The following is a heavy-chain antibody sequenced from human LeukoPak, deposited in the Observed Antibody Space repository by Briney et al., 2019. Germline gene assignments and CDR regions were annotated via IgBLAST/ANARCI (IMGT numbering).Heavy chain of an antibody. CDR3: ARQKVRDGYNWLDY. CDR2: IDPSDSYI. Sequence: GESLKISCKGSGYSSTSYWISWVRQMPGKGLEWMGRIDPSDSYINYSPSFQGHVTISADQSISTAYLQWSSLKASDTAMYYCARQKVRDGYNWLDYWGQGTLVTVSS. J-gene: IGHJ4*02. V-gene: IGHV5-10-1*01. CDR1: GYSSTSYW. D-gene: IGHD5-24*01.